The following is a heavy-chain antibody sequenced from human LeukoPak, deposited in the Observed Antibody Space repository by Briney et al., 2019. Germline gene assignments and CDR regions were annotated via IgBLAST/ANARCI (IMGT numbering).Heavy chain of an antibody. D-gene: IGHD6-19*01. Sequence: SETLSLTCTVSGGSISSYYWSWIRQPAGKGLEWIGRIYTSGSTNYNPSLKSRVTMSVDTSKNQFSLKLSSVTAADTAVYYCARDVFPVDSSGWYGGGYNWFDPWGQGTLVTVSS. CDR3: ARDVFPVDSSGWYGGGYNWFDP. V-gene: IGHV4-4*07. CDR1: GGSISSYY. CDR2: IYTSGST. J-gene: IGHJ5*02.